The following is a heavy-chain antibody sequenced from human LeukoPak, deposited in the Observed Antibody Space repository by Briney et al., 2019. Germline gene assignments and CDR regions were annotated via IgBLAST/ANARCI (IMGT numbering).Heavy chain of an antibody. CDR3: AREGVEEGALNWFDP. D-gene: IGHD1-26*01. V-gene: IGHV4-30-2*01. CDR2: IYHSRST. J-gene: IGHJ5*02. Sequence: SETLSLTCTVSGGSISSGGYYWSWIRQPPGKGLEWIGYIYHSRSTYYNPSLKSRVTISVDRSKNQFSLKLSSVTAADTAVYYCAREGVEEGALNWFDPWGQGTLVTVSS. CDR1: GGSISSGGYY.